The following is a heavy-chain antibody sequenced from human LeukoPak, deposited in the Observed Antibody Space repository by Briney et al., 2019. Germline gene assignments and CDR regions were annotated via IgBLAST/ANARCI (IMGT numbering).Heavy chain of an antibody. V-gene: IGHV1-69*04. J-gene: IGHJ4*02. CDR2: IIPILGIA. D-gene: IGHD2-2*01. Sequence: ASVKVSCKASGGTFSSYAISWVRQAPGQGLEWMGRIIPILGIADYAQKFQGRVTITADKSTSTAYMELSSLRSEDTAVYYCARDDIVVVPAALDYWGQGTLVTVSS. CDR1: GGTFSSYA. CDR3: ARDDIVVVPAALDY.